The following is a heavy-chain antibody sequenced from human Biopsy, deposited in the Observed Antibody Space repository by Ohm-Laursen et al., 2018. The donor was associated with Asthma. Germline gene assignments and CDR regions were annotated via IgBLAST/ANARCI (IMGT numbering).Heavy chain of an antibody. D-gene: IGHD2-21*02. CDR2: ISFDGSNK. J-gene: IGHJ6*02. CDR3: ASYEVVTAILPMDV. Sequence: SLRLSCSATGFTFSRYGMHWVRQAPGKGLEWVAVISFDGSNKYYGDSVKGRFTIARDNSKNTVYLQMNSLRAEDTAVYYCASYEVVTAILPMDVWGQGTTVTVSS. V-gene: IGHV3-30*03. CDR1: GFTFSRYG.